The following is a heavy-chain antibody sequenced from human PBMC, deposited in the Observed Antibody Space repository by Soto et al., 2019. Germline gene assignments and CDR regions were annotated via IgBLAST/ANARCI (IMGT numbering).Heavy chain of an antibody. V-gene: IGHV1-69*01. D-gene: IGHD2-2*01. CDR3: ARGDTNQLLRGWFDP. J-gene: IGHJ5*02. Sequence: QVQLVQSGAEVKKPGSSVNVSCKASGGTFSSFAFSWVRQAPGQGLEWMGDITPIFGRTHYDQKFQGRVTITADDSTFTAYMELSSLTSDDTAVYYCARGDTNQLLRGWFDPWGQGTLVIVSS. CDR1: GGTFSSFA. CDR2: ITPIFGRT.